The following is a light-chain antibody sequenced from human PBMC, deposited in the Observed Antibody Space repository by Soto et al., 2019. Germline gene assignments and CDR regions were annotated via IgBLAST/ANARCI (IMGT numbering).Light chain of an antibody. CDR3: SSYTSSSTYVFSTYV. CDR2: EVS. V-gene: IGLV2-14*01. Sequence: QSVLTQPASVSGSPGQSITISCTGTSSDVGGYNYVSWYQQHPGKAPKVMIYEVSNRPSGVSNRFSGSKSGNPASLTISGLQAEDEADYYCSSYTSSSTYVFSTYVFGTGTKLTVL. J-gene: IGLJ1*01. CDR1: SSDVGGYNY.